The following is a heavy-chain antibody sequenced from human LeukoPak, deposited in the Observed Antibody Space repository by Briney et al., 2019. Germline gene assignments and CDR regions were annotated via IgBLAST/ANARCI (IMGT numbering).Heavy chain of an antibody. CDR1: GGSISSTNYY. J-gene: IGHJ4*02. CDR3: ARIAYSSSTDY. V-gene: IGHV4-39*07. CDR2: IYYSGRT. Sequence: FETPFPTPLFSGGSISSTNYYLGWVPPPPREGLECIGSIYYSGRTYYKPSLKSRVTISVDTSKNQFSLKLSSVTAADTAVYYCARIAYSSSTDYWGQGTLVTVSS. D-gene: IGHD6-6*01.